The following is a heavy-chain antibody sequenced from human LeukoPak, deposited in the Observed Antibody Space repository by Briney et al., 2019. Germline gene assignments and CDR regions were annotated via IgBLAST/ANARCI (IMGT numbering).Heavy chain of an antibody. CDR2: ISGSGDNT. V-gene: IGHV3-23*01. J-gene: IGHJ4*02. Sequence: GGSLRLSCITSGITFINYCMSWVRQAPGKGLEWVSGISGSGDNTYYADSVRGRFTISRDNSKNTGDLQMNSLRAEDTAVYNCAKDRGYWGQGTLVTVSS. CDR1: GITFINYC. CDR3: AKDRGY.